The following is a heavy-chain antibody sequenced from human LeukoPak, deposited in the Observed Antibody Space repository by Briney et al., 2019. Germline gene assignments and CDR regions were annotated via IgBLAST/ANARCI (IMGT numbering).Heavy chain of an antibody. CDR1: GFTFSSHV. D-gene: IGHD4-17*01. CDR2: ISTSSGRT. Sequence: GGSLRLSCAASGFTFSSHVISWVRQTPGKGLEWVSAISTSSGRTYYADSVKGRFSISRDNSKNTLYLQINSLRAEDTAVYYCAKERGYSGDPQDFDYWGQGTLVTVSS. J-gene: IGHJ4*02. CDR3: AKERGYSGDPQDFDY. V-gene: IGHV3-23*01.